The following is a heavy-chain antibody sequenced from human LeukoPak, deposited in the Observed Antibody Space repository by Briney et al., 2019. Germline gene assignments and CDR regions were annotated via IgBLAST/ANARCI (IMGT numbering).Heavy chain of an antibody. CDR1: GYTFTSYD. CDR2: MNPNSGTT. V-gene: IGHV1-8*01. Sequence: ASVKVSCKASGYTFTSYDFNWVRQAPGQGPEWIGWMNPNSGTTGYAQKFQGRVTMTRDTSISTAYMDLSSLRSEDTAVYYCARGGYGDYVEPFGYWGQGTLVTVSS. D-gene: IGHD4-17*01. J-gene: IGHJ4*02. CDR3: ARGGYGDYVEPFGY.